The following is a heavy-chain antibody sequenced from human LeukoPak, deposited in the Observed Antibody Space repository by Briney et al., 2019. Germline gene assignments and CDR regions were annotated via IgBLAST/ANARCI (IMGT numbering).Heavy chain of an antibody. V-gene: IGHV3-11*01. D-gene: IGHD6-13*01. CDR3: ARVVYSSLMDV. CDR2: TTRGDSRI. CDR1: GFTFSNYY. J-gene: IGHJ6*02. Sequence: AXGFTFSNYYMRWGRQAPGKGLEWVPYTTRGDSRIHYADSVRGRFTISRDNAKNSLYLQMNNLRADDTAVYYCARVVYSSLMDVWGQGTTVTVSS.